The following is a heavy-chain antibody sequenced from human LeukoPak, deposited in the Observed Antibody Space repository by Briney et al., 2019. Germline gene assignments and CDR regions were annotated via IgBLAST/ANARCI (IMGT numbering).Heavy chain of an antibody. CDR2: ISAYNGNT. CDR3: ARWGDGHNRGGYYFDY. CDR1: GYTFTSYG. J-gene: IGHJ4*02. D-gene: IGHD5-24*01. Sequence: ASVKVSCKASGYTFTSYGISWVRQAPGQGLEWMGWISAYNGNTNYAQKLQGRVTMTTDTSTSTAYMELRSLRSDDTDVYYCARWGDGHNRGGYYFDYWGQGTLVTVSS. V-gene: IGHV1-18*01.